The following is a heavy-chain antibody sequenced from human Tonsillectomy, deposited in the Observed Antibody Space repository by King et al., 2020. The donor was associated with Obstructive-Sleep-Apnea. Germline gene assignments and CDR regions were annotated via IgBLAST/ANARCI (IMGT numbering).Heavy chain of an antibody. V-gene: IGHV4-39*07. Sequence: QLQESGPGLVKPSETLSLTCTVSGGSISSSSYYWGWIRQPPGKGLEWIGSIYYSGSTYYNPSLKSRVTISVDTSKTQFSLKLSSVTAADTAVYYCARESRDGYTYSYFDYWGQGTLVTVSS. CDR1: GGSISSSSYY. D-gene: IGHD5-24*01. CDR2: IYYSGST. CDR3: ARESRDGYTYSYFDY. J-gene: IGHJ4*02.